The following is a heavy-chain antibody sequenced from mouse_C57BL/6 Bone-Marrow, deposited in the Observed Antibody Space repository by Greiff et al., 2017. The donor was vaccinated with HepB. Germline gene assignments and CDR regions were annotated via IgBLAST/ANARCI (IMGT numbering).Heavy chain of an antibody. J-gene: IGHJ2*01. D-gene: IGHD1-1*01. CDR1: GFTFSDYY. Sequence: EVKLVESAGGLVQPGSSMKLSCTASGFTFSDYYMAWVRQVPEKGLEWVANINYDGSSTYYLDSLKSRFIISRDNAKNILYLQMSSLKSEDTATYYCARETYGSSYPYFDYWGQGTTLTVSS. CDR2: INYDGSST. CDR3: ARETYGSSYPYFDY. V-gene: IGHV5-16*01.